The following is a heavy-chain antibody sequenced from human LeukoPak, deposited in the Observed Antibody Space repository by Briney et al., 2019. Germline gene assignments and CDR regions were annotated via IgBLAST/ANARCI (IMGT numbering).Heavy chain of an antibody. CDR1: GYTFTGYY. J-gene: IGHJ3*02. V-gene: IGHV1-2*02. D-gene: IGHD2-2*01. Sequence: GASVKVSCKASGYTFTGYYMHWVRQALGQGLEWMGWINPNSGGTNYAQKFQGRVTMTRDTSISTAYMELSRLRSDDTAVYYCAREGVVVPAAMGAFDIWGQGTMVTVSS. CDR3: AREGVVVPAAMGAFDI. CDR2: INPNSGGT.